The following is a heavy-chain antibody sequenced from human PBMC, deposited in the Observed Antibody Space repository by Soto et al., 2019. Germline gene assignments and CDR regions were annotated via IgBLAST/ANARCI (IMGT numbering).Heavy chain of an antibody. CDR1: CYTFTSYG. J-gene: IGHJ4*02. D-gene: IGHD6-13*01. CDR2: ISAYNGNT. V-gene: IGHV1-18*01. Sequence: XSVKVSFKASCYTFTSYGISWVREAPGQGLEWMGWISAYNGNTNYAQKLQGRVTMTTDTSTSTAYMELRSLRSDDTVVYYCARDHIAAAGNLDYWGQGTLVTVSS. CDR3: ARDHIAAAGNLDY.